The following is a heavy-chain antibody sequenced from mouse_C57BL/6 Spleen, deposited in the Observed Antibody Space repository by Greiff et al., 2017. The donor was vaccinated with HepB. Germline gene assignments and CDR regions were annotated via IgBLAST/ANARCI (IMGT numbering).Heavy chain of an antibody. CDR1: GYTFTSYW. CDR3: ARDWDGGFDY. V-gene: IGHV1-64*01. J-gene: IGHJ2*01. D-gene: IGHD4-1*01. Sequence: QVQLQQPGAELVKPGASVKLSCKASGYTFTSYWMHWVKQRPGQGLEWIGMIHPNSGSTNYNEKFKSKATLTVDKSSSTAYMQLSSLTAEDSAVYYCARDWDGGFDYWGQGTTLTVSS. CDR2: IHPNSGST.